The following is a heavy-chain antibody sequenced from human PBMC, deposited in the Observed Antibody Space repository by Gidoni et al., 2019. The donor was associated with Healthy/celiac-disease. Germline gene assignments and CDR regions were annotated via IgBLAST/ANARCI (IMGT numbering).Heavy chain of an antibody. D-gene: IGHD6-13*01. Sequence: QVQLQESGPGLVKPSETLSLTCTVSGGSISSYYWSWIRQPPGKGLEWIGYIYYSGSTNYNPSLKSRVTISVDTSKNQFSLKLSSVTAADTAVYYCARGRWYSSSWYYFDYWGQGTLVTVSS. CDR3: ARGRWYSSSWYYFDY. J-gene: IGHJ4*02. CDR2: IYYSGST. CDR1: GGSISSYY. V-gene: IGHV4-59*01.